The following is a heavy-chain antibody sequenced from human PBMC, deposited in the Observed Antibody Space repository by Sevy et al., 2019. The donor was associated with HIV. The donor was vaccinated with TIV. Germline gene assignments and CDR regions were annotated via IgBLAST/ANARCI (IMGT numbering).Heavy chain of an antibody. D-gene: IGHD1-1*01. V-gene: IGHV3-33*01. CDR2: IWFDGSNT. J-gene: IGHJ4*02. Sequence: GGSLRLSCAASGFTFSSYGMHWVRQAPGKGLEWVAVIWFDGSNTFYPDSVKGRFSISRDIAENTLHLQMNSLRAEDTAVYYWARDLESYNYGAYGPSFMPDYWGQGTVVTVSS. CDR1: GFTFSSYG. CDR3: ARDLESYNYGAYGPSFMPDY.